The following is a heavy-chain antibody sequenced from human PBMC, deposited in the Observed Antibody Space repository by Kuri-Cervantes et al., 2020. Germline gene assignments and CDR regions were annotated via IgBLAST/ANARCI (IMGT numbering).Heavy chain of an antibody. CDR2: ISYDGSNK. CDR3: ARECIVGAAADY. D-gene: IGHD1-26*01. Sequence: LSLTCAASEFTFSNYGMHWVRQAPGKGLEWVAVISYDGSNKYYADSVKGRFTISRDNSKNTLYLQMNSLRAEDTAVYYCARECIVGAAADYWGQGTLVTVSS. V-gene: IGHV3-30*03. CDR1: EFTFSNYG. J-gene: IGHJ4*02.